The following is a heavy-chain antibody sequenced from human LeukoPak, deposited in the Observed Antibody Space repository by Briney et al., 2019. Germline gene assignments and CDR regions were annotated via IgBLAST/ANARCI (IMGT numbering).Heavy chain of an antibody. J-gene: IGHJ4*02. CDR3: ARDPDISGRDY. CDR1: GFTFSSYA. V-gene: IGHV3-23*01. D-gene: IGHD6-19*01. Sequence: GGSLRLSCVASGFTFSSYALSWVRQAPGKGLEWVSSVSTSGGTTYSADSVEGRFTISRDNSKNTLYLQMNSLRAEDTGVYYCARDPDISGRDYWGQGTLVTVSS. CDR2: VSTSGGTT.